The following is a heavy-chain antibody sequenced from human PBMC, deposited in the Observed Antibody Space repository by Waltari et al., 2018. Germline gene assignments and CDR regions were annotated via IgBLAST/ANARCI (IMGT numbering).Heavy chain of an antibody. Sequence: QVQLVQSGSELKKPGASVKVSCKASGYTFTSYAMNWVRQAPGQGLEWMGWINTNTGNPTYAQGFTGPLFFSLDTPVSTAYLQISSLKAGDTAVYYCALPYGSGTKPADWFDPWGQGTLVTVSS. J-gene: IGHJ5*02. CDR1: GYTFTSYA. V-gene: IGHV7-4-1*02. CDR2: INTNTGNP. CDR3: ALPYGSGTKPADWFDP. D-gene: IGHD3-10*01.